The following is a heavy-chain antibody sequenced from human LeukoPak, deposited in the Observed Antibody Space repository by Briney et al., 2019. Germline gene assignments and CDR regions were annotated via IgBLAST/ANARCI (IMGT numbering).Heavy chain of an antibody. D-gene: IGHD7-27*01. V-gene: IGHV1-2*02. J-gene: IGHJ6*03. CDR1: GYTFTGYY. Sequence: GASVKVSCKASGYTFTGYYMHWVRQAPGQGLEWMGWINPNSGGTNYAQKFQGRVTMTRDTSISTAYMELSRLRSDDTAVYYCARGGVGNWGSPNYYYYYYMDVWGKGTTVTVSS. CDR2: INPNSGGT. CDR3: ARGGVGNWGSPNYYYYYYMDV.